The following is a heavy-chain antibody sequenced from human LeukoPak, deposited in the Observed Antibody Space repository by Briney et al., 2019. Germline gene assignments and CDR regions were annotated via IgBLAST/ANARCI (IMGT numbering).Heavy chain of an antibody. CDR1: GDSVYSSSAA. CDR3: TREIDQIAAADY. CDR2: TYYRSKWYN. Sequence: SQTLSLTCAISGDSVYSSSAAWNWIRQSPSRGLEWLGRTYYRSKWYNDYAVSVKRRITINPDTSSNQFSLQLNSVTPEDTAVYYCTREIDQIAAADYWGQGTLVTVSS. D-gene: IGHD6-13*01. J-gene: IGHJ4*02. V-gene: IGHV6-1*01.